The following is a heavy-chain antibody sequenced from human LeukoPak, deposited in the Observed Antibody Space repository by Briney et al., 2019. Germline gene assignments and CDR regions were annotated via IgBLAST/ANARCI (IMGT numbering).Heavy chain of an antibody. CDR2: IKQDGNEK. CDR1: GFTFSSYG. J-gene: IGHJ4*02. Sequence: GGSLRLSCAVSGFTFSSYGMSWVRQAPGKGLEWVANIKQDGNEKYYVDSVKGRFTISRDNAKNSLYLQMNSLRAEDTAFYYCARTRDGPFAYWRQGTLVTVSS. D-gene: IGHD5-24*01. V-gene: IGHV3-7*01. CDR3: ARTRDGPFAY.